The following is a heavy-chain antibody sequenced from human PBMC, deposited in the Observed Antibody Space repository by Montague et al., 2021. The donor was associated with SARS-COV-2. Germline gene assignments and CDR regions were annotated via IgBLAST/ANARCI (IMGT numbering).Heavy chain of an antibody. CDR2: INHSGST. V-gene: IGHV4-34*01. J-gene: IGHJ4*02. Sequence: SETLSLTCTVYGGSFSGYYWSWIRQPPGKGLEWIGEINHSGSTNYNPSPKSRVTISVDTSKNQFSLMLSSVTAADTAVYYCARGSSFVTIFGVVITDPLFDYWGQGTLVTVSS. CDR1: GGSFSGYY. CDR3: ARGSSFVTIFGVVITDPLFDY. D-gene: IGHD3-3*01.